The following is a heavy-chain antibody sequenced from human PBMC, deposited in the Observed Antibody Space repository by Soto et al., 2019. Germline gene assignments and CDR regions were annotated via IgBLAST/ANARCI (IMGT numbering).Heavy chain of an antibody. CDR3: VKDESINWYSGHFRH. V-gene: IGHV3-9*01. J-gene: IGHJ1*01. CDR2: INWNSGSI. CDR1: GFRFDDYA. Sequence: PXGSLRLSFAASGFRFDDYAMHWVRQVPGKGLEWVSGINWNSGSIGYGDSVKGRFAIPRDNAKNSLHLQMNSLSAEDTAFYYCVKDESINWYSGHFRHWGQGTLVTVPS. D-gene: IGHD6-13*01.